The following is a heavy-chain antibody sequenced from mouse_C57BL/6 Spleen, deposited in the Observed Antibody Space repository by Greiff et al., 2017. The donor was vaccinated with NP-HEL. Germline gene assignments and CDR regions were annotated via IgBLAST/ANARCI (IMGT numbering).Heavy chain of an antibody. CDR3: ARRYSNLYYFDY. V-gene: IGHV5-6*01. J-gene: IGHJ2*01. D-gene: IGHD2-5*01. Sequence: EVHLVESGGDLVKPGGSLKLSCAASGFTFSSYGMSWVRQTPDKRLEWVATISSGGSYTYYPDSVKGRFTISRDNAKNTLYLQMSSLKSEDNAMYYCARRYSNLYYFDYWGQGTTLTVSS. CDR2: ISSGGSYT. CDR1: GFTFSSYG.